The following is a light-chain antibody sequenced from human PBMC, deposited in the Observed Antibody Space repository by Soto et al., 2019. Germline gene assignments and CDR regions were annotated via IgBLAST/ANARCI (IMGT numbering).Light chain of an antibody. CDR1: QGIRNF. CDR2: DAS. CDR3: QQYYNYPLT. V-gene: IGKV1-16*01. Sequence: DIQMTQSPSSLSAVVGDRVTITCRASQGIRNFLGWFQQKPGKAPKSLIYDASSLRSGVPSRFSGSGSETDFTLTISSLQPEDFATYYCQQYYNYPLTFGGGTKVEIE. J-gene: IGKJ4*01.